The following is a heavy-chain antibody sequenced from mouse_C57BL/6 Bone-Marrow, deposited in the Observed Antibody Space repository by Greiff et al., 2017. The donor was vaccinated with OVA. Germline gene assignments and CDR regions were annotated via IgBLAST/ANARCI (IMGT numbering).Heavy chain of an antibody. D-gene: IGHD1-1*01. CDR2: IYPGNSDT. Sequence: VQLQQSGTVLARPGASVKMSCKTSGYTFTSYWMHWVKQRPGQGLEWIGAIYPGNSDTSYNQKCKGKAKLTAVTSASTAYMELSSLTNEDSAVYYCTIIYYYGSSDYWGQGTTLTVSS. CDR1: GYTFTSYW. J-gene: IGHJ2*01. V-gene: IGHV1-5*01. CDR3: TIIYYYGSSDY.